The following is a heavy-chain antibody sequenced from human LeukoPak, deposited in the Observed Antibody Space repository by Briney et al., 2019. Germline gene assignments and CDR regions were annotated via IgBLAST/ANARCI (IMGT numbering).Heavy chain of an antibody. D-gene: IGHD3-16*02. Sequence: PGGSLRLSCAASGFTFSSYAMSWVRQAPGKGLEWVGRIKSKTDGGTTDYAAPVKDRFTISRDDSKNTLYLQMNSLKIEDTAVYYCTTDSVIDYWGQGTLVTVSS. J-gene: IGHJ4*02. CDR1: GFTFSSYA. CDR3: TTDSVIDY. CDR2: IKSKTDGGTT. V-gene: IGHV3-15*01.